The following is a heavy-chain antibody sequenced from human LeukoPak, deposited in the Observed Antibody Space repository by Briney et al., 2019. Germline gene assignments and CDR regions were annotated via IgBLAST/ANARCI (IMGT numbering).Heavy chain of an antibody. V-gene: IGHV4-39*01. CDR3: ARQRQVTTCAKFEY. D-gene: IGHD3-22*01. CDR2: IYYSGST. Sequence: SETLSLTCTVSGDTLSSGVYYWGWIRQSPGKGLAWIGSIYYSGSTFYNASFESRVTMSVATSKNQFSLKLTSVTAADTAVYYSARQRQVTTCAKFEYWGQGILVTVSS. CDR1: GDTLSSGVYY. J-gene: IGHJ4*02.